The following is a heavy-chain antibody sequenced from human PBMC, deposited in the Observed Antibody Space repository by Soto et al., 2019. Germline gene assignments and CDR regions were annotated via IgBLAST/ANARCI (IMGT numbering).Heavy chain of an antibody. CDR3: ARQSPTSHDYYYYGMDV. Sequence: QLQLQESGPGLVKPSETLSLTCTVSGGSISSSSYYWGWIRQPPGKGLEWIGSIYYSGSTYYNPSLKSRVTISVDKSKNQFSLKLSSVTAADTAVYYCARQSPTSHDYYYYGMDVWGQGTTVTVSS. CDR2: IYYSGST. V-gene: IGHV4-39*01. J-gene: IGHJ6*02. CDR1: GGSISSSSYY.